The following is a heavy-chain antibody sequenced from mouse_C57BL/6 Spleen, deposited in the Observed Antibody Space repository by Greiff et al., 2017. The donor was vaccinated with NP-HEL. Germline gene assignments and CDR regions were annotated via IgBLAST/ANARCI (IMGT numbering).Heavy chain of an antibody. CDR2: IDPANGNT. V-gene: IGHV14-3*01. CDR1: GFNIKNTY. CDR3: ARDYGSSYRFAY. Sequence: EVKLVESVAELVRPGASVKLSCTASGFNIKNTYMHWVKQRPEQGLEWIGRIDPANGNTKYAPKFQGKATITADTSSNTAYLQLSSLTSEDTAIYYCARDYGSSYRFAYWGQGTLVTVSA. J-gene: IGHJ3*01. D-gene: IGHD1-1*01.